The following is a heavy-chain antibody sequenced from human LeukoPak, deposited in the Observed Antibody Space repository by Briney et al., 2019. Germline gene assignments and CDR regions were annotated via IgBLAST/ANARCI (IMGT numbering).Heavy chain of an antibody. V-gene: IGHV3-66*01. Sequence: PGGSLRLSCAACGITILRNHMTWVRQAPGKGLEWVSVIYDGGSTYYADSVKGRFTISRDNSKNTLYLQMNNLRTEDTAVYYCARFYGVPGGWFDPWGQGTLVTVSS. CDR2: IYDGGST. D-gene: IGHD4-17*01. J-gene: IGHJ5*02. CDR1: GITILRNH. CDR3: ARFYGVPGGWFDP.